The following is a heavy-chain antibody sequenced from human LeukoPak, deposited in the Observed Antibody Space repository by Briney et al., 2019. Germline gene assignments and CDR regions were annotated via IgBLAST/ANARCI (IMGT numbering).Heavy chain of an antibody. V-gene: IGHV1-24*01. CDR3: ATSNPLNYYDSSGSYFDY. J-gene: IGHJ4*02. CDR1: GYTLTELS. CDR2: FDPEDGET. D-gene: IGHD3-22*01. Sequence: ASVKVSCKVSGYTLTELSMHWVRQAPGKGREWMGGFDPEDGETIYAQKFQGRVTMTEDTSTDTAYMELSSLRSEDTAVYYCATSNPLNYYDSSGSYFDYWGQGTLVTVSS.